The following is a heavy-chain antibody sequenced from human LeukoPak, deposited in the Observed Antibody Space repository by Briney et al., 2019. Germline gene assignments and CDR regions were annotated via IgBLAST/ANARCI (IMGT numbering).Heavy chain of an antibody. V-gene: IGHV3-11*01. CDR3: ARIMVRGVISDY. J-gene: IGHJ4*02. D-gene: IGHD3-10*01. CDR2: ISSSGSTI. Sequence: PGGSLRLSCAASGFTFSSYWMSWIRQAPGKGLEWVSYISSSGSTIYYADSVKGRFTISRDNAKNSLYLQMNSLRAEDTAVYYCARIMVRGVISDYWGQGTLVTVSS. CDR1: GFTFSSYW.